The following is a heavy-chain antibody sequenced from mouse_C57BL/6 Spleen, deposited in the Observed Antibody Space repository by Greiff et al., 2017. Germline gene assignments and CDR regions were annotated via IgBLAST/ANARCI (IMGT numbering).Heavy chain of an antibody. D-gene: IGHD1-1*01. CDR1: GYTFTSYW. V-gene: IGHV1-52*01. J-gene: IGHJ1*03. CDR3: ARDYGSSYGYFDV. Sequence: QVQLQPGAELVRPGSSVKLSCKASGYTFTSYWMHWVKQRPIQGLEWIGNIDPSDSETHYNQKFKDKATLPVDKSSSTAYMQRSSLTSEDSAVYYCARDYGSSYGYFDVWGTGTTVTVSS. CDR2: IDPSDSET.